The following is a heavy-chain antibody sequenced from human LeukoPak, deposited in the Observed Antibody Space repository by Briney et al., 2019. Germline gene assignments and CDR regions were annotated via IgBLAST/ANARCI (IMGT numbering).Heavy chain of an antibody. Sequence: GASVKVSCKASGYTFTSYGISWVRQAPGQGLEWMGWISAYNGNTNYAQKLQGRVTMTTDTPTSTAYMELRSLRSDDTAVYYCARDYDFWSGYFRPAYYFDYWGQGTLVTVSS. CDR3: ARDYDFWSGYFRPAYYFDY. V-gene: IGHV1-18*01. J-gene: IGHJ4*02. D-gene: IGHD3-3*01. CDR2: ISAYNGNT. CDR1: GYTFTSYG.